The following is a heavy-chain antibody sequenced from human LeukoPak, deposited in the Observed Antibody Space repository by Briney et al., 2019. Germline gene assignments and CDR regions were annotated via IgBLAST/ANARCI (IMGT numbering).Heavy chain of an antibody. CDR1: GFTFSDYY. Sequence: PGGSLRLSCAASGFTFSDYYMSWIRQAPGKGLEWVSYISSSGSTIYYADSVKGRFTISRDNAKNSLYLQMNSLRAEDTAVYYCARGAVLRYFDWLVPWFDPWGQGTLVTVSS. V-gene: IGHV3-11*04. CDR3: ARGAVLRYFDWLVPWFDP. D-gene: IGHD3-9*01. CDR2: ISSSGSTI. J-gene: IGHJ5*02.